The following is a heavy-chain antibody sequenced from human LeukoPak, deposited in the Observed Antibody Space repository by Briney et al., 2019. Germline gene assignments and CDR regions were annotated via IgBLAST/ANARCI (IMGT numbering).Heavy chain of an antibody. Sequence: PGGSLRLSCAASGFTFSSYAMSWVRQAPGKGLEWVAAISGSGCSTYYADSVKGRFTISRDNSKNTLYLQMNSLRAEDTAVYYCAKDGNYYDSSGYYPYYFDYWGQGTLVTVSS. D-gene: IGHD3-22*01. CDR2: ISGSGCST. J-gene: IGHJ4*02. CDR1: GFTFSSYA. V-gene: IGHV3-23*01. CDR3: AKDGNYYDSSGYYPYYFDY.